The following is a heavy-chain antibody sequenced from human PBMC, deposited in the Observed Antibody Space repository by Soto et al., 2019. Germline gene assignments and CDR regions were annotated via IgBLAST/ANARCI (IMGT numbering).Heavy chain of an antibody. CDR3: AIEWRLTKVYYFDY. V-gene: IGHV4-4*02. Sequence: QVQLQEAVPGLVKPSGTLSLTCAVSGGSISSSNWWSWVRQPPGKGLEWIGEIYHSGSTNYNPCLKSRVTISVDKYKNQFSLKLSSVTASDTAVYYCAIEWRLTKVYYFDYWGQGTLVTVSS. CDR1: GGSISSSNW. CDR2: IYHSGST. J-gene: IGHJ4*02. D-gene: IGHD2-8*01.